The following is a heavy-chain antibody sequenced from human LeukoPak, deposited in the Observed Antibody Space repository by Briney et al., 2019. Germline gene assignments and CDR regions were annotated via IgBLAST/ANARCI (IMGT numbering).Heavy chain of an antibody. V-gene: IGHV3-11*04. Sequence: PGGSLRLFCAASGFTFSDYYMSWIRQAPGKGLEWVSYISSSGSTLYYAHSVKGRFTISRDNAKNTLYLEMDSLRAEDTAVYYCAAAPKAYDTSGYSYWRQGTLVTVSS. CDR1: GFTFSDYY. CDR3: AAAPKAYDTSGYSY. J-gene: IGHJ4*02. D-gene: IGHD5-12*01. CDR2: ISSSGSTL.